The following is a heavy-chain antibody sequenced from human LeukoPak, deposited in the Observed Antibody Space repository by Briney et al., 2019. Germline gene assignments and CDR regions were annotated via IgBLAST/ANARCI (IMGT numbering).Heavy chain of an antibody. CDR1: GYTFTNYA. J-gene: IGHJ6*03. D-gene: IGHD3-10*01. CDR2: ISGHNGNT. V-gene: IGHV1-18*01. Sequence: ASGKGSCKASGYTFTNYAVSWVRQAPGQGLEWMGWISGHNGNTNYAQKLQGRVTMTTDTTTSTAYMELRSLRSDDTAVYYCARIIIDTYPCFMDVWGKGTTVTDSS. CDR3: ARIIIDTYPCFMDV.